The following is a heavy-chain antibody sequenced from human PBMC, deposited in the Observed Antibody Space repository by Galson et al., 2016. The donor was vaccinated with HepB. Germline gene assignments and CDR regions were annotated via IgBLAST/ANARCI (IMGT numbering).Heavy chain of an antibody. Sequence: SCKASGGTFSSYVISWVRLAPGEGLEWMGGIIPFFGAAHYAQKFRGRVTITADESTSTAYMELSSLRSEDTAVYFCAREGSYWSGTSCPNYYYYYYGMDVWGQGTTVTVSS. CDR3: AREGSYWSGTSCPNYYYYYYGMDV. J-gene: IGHJ6*02. D-gene: IGHD2-2*01. CDR1: GGTFSSYV. V-gene: IGHV1-69*01. CDR2: IIPFFGAA.